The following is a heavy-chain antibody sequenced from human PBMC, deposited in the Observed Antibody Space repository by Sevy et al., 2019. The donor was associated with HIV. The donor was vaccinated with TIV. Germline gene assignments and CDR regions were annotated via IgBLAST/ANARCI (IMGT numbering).Heavy chain of an antibody. Sequence: GGSLRLSCVASGFTFSNSWMTWVRQAPGKGLEWVANIKEDGSEIYDVDSVKGRFTISRDNARNSLYLQMNSLRAEDTAVYYCLVSFDYWGQGTLVTVSS. V-gene: IGHV3-7*01. CDR1: GFTFSNSW. D-gene: IGHD3-10*01. CDR3: LVSFDY. CDR2: IKEDGSEI. J-gene: IGHJ4*02.